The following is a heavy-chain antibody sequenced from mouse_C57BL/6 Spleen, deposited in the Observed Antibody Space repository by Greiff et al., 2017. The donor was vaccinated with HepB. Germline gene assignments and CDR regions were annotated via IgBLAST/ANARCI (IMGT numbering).Heavy chain of an antibody. CDR1: GYTFTSYG. Sequence: VKLQESGAELARPGASVKLSCKASGYTFTSYGISWVKQRTGQGLEWIGEIYPRSGNTYYNEKFKGKATLTADKSSSTAYMELRSLTSEDSAVYFCARDILLRYFDYWGQGTTLTVSS. V-gene: IGHV1-81*01. CDR2: IYPRSGNT. CDR3: ARDILLRYFDY. J-gene: IGHJ2*01. D-gene: IGHD1-1*01.